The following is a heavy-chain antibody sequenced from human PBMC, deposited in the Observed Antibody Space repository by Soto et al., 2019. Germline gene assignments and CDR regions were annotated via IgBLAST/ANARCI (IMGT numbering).Heavy chain of an antibody. CDR1: GGSISSGGYY. CDR3: ARVSYYDSSGYPVRYYFDY. CDR2: IYYSGST. V-gene: IGHV4-31*03. Sequence: TLSLTCTVSGGSISSGGYYWSWIRQHPGKGLEWIGYIYYSGSTYYNPSLKSRVTISVDTSKNQFSLKLSSVTAADTAVYYCARVSYYDSSGYPVRYYFDYWGQGTLVTVSS. J-gene: IGHJ4*02. D-gene: IGHD3-22*01.